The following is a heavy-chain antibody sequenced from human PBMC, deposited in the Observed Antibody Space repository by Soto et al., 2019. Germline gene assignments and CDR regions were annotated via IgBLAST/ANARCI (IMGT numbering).Heavy chain of an antibody. D-gene: IGHD2-2*01. CDR3: ARAAYPLGYCISTSCYLDYFDY. CDR1: GGSISSGGYY. J-gene: IGHJ4*02. V-gene: IGHV4-31*03. Sequence: SETLSLTCTVSGGSISSGGYYWSWICQHPGKGLEWIGYIYYSGSTYHNPSLKSRVTISVDTSKNQFSLKLSSVTAADTAVYYCARAAYPLGYCISTSCYLDYFDYWGQGTLVTVSS. CDR2: IYYSGST.